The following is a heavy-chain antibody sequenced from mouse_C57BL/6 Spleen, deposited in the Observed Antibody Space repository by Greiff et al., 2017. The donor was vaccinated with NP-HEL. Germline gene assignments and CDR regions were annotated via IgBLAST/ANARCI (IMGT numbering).Heavy chain of an antibody. Sequence: SGPVLVKPGASVKMSCKASGYTFTDYYMNWVKQSHGKSLEWIGVINPYNGGTSYNQKFKGKATLTVDKSSSTAYMELNSLTSEDSAVYYCASSSYYAMDYWGQGTSVTVSS. CDR1: GYTFTDYY. V-gene: IGHV1-19*01. J-gene: IGHJ4*01. CDR3: ASSSYYAMDY. CDR2: INPYNGGT. D-gene: IGHD1-1*01.